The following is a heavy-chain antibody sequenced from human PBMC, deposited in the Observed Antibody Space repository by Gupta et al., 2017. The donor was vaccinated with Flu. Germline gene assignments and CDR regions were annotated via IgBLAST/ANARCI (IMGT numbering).Heavy chain of an antibody. CDR1: GFTFSSFA. V-gene: IGHV3-23*01. D-gene: IGHD3-22*01. J-gene: IGHJ5*02. Sequence: EVQVLESGGGLVQPGGSLRLSCAASGFTFSSFAMSWVRQGPGKGLEWVSTISGSGGATYYADSVKGRFTISRDNFESTLYLQLNSLRVEDTAVYYCAKQHRDLSYYDSSAYVVSWGQGTLVTVSS. CDR2: ISGSGGAT. CDR3: AKQHRDLSYYDSSAYVVS.